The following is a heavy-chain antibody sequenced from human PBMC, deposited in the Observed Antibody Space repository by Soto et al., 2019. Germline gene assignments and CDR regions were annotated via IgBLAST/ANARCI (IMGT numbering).Heavy chain of an antibody. Sequence: SGPTLVNPTQTLTLTCTFSGFSLSTSGVGEDRNRQPPGKALEWLALIYWNDDKRYSPSLKSRLTITKDTSKSQVVLTMTNMDPVDTATYYCAHRPPIIAAAGTWMDVWGQGTTVTVSS. CDR2: IYWNDDK. J-gene: IGHJ6*02. CDR1: GFSLSTSGVG. V-gene: IGHV2-5*01. CDR3: AHRPPIIAAAGTWMDV. D-gene: IGHD6-13*01.